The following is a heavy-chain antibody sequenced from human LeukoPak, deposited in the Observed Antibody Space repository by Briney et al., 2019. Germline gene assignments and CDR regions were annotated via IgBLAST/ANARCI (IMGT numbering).Heavy chain of an antibody. CDR3: ARVVAGTKDFQH. J-gene: IGHJ1*01. CDR2: IYYSGST. CDR1: GDSISSSSYY. D-gene: IGHD6-19*01. Sequence: SETLSLTCTVSGDSISSSSYYWGWIRQPPGKGLEWIGSIYYSGSTYYNPSLKSRVTISVDTSKNQFSLKLSSVTAADTAVYYCARVVAGTKDFQHWGQGTLVTVSS. V-gene: IGHV4-39*01.